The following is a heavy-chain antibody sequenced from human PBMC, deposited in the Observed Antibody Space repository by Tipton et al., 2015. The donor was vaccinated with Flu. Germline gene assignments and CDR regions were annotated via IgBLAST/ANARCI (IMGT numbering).Heavy chain of an antibody. CDR3: AAGVYVSTNY. CDR1: GITLSSFE. J-gene: IGHJ4*02. D-gene: IGHD2-8*01. CDR2: ISGSGTTV. V-gene: IGHV3-48*03. Sequence: SLRLSCAASGITLSSFEMNWVRQAPGKGLEWVSYISGSGTTVHFADSVKGRFTISRDNAKNSLYLEMNSLRDEDTAVYYCAAGVYVSTNYWGQGTLVTVSS.